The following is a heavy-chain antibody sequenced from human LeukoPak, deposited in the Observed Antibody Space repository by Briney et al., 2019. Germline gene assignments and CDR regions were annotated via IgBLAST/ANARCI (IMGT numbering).Heavy chain of an antibody. CDR2: ISYDGSNK. CDR1: GFTFSSYG. V-gene: IGHV3-30*18. D-gene: IGHD6-19*01. J-gene: IGHJ5*02. Sequence: PGGSLRLSCAASGFTFSSYGMHWVRQAPGKGLEWVAVISYDGSNKYYADSVKGRFTISRDNSKNTLYLLMNSLRAEDTAVYYCAKGQWLASMKNNWFDPWGQGTLVTVSS. CDR3: AKGQWLASMKNNWFDP.